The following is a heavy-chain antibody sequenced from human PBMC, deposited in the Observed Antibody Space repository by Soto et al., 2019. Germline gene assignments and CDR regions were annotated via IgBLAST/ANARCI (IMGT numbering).Heavy chain of an antibody. Sequence: ASVKVSCKASGYTFTSYYMHWVRQAPGQGLEWMGIINPSGGSTSYAQKFQGRVTMTRDTSTSTVYMELSSLRSEDTAVYYCARDPGDGYQTNYYYYYGMDVWGQGTTFTVSS. D-gene: IGHD5-12*01. V-gene: IGHV1-46*01. CDR2: INPSGGST. CDR1: GYTFTSYY. CDR3: ARDPGDGYQTNYYYYYGMDV. J-gene: IGHJ6*02.